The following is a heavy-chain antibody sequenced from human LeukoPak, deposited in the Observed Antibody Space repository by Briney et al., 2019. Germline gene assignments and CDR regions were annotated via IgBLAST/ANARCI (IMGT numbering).Heavy chain of an antibody. CDR2: INHSGST. J-gene: IGHJ4*02. CDR3: ARGSYYYDSSGLGYYFDY. Sequence: SETLSLTCAGCGGSFSGYYWSWLRQPPGKGLEWIGEINHSGSTNYNPSLKSRVTISVDTSKNQFSLKLSSVTAADTAVYYCARGSYYYDSSGLGYYFDYWGQGTLVTVSS. D-gene: IGHD3-22*01. V-gene: IGHV4-34*01. CDR1: GGSFSGYY.